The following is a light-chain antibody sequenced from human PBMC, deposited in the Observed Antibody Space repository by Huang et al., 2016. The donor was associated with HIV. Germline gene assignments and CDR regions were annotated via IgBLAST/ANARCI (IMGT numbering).Light chain of an antibody. CDR2: EAS. CDR1: QSISSW. V-gene: IGKV1-5*03. CDR3: QQYNSHPGT. Sequence: DIQMTQSPPTLSRSVGDRVTITCRASQSISSWLAWYQQKPGKAPQLLIYEASTLQRGVPSRFSGRRAGTKFTLTISSLQPDDFATYYCQQYNSHPGTFGLGTKVEMK. J-gene: IGKJ1*01.